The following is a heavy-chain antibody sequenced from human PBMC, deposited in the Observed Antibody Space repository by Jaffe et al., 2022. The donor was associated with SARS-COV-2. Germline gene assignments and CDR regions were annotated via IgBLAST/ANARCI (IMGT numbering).Heavy chain of an antibody. Sequence: QVHLQESGPGLVKPSETLSLTCIVSGDSISSNRHFWGWIRQPPGKGLEWIGNIFYSGSTYYNPSLRSRVTISADTSKNQFSLKVTSMTAADTAVYFCARAAMLRGIITGVDSWGQGTLVTVSS. CDR3: ARAAMLRGIITGVDS. J-gene: IGHJ5*01. D-gene: IGHD3-10*01. V-gene: IGHV4-39*01. CDR2: IFYSGST. CDR1: GDSISSNRHF.